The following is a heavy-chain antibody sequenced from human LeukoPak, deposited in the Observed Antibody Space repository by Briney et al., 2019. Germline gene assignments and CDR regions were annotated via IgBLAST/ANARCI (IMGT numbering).Heavy chain of an antibody. CDR3: ARAGPPSWAWLL. CDR1: GFTFSSYS. D-gene: IGHD6-19*01. CDR2: ISSSSSYI. J-gene: IGHJ4*02. Sequence: GSLRLSCAASGFTFSSYSMNWVRQAPGKGLEWVSSISSSSSYIYYADSVKGRFTISRDNAKNSLYLQMNSLRAEDTAVYYCARAGPPSWAWLLWGQGTLVTVSS. V-gene: IGHV3-21*01.